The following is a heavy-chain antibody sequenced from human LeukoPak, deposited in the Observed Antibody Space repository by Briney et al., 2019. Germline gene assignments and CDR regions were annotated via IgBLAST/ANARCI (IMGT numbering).Heavy chain of an antibody. CDR1: GYTFTSYG. D-gene: IGHD3-3*01. J-gene: IGHJ6*02. Sequence: ASVKVSCKASGYTFTSYGISWVRQAPGQGREWMGWISAYNGNTNYAQKLQGRVTMTTDTSTSPAYMELRSLRSDDTAVYYCARSLYYDFWSGYYGMAVWGQGTTVTVYS. V-gene: IGHV1-18*01. CDR2: ISAYNGNT. CDR3: ARSLYYDFWSGYYGMAV.